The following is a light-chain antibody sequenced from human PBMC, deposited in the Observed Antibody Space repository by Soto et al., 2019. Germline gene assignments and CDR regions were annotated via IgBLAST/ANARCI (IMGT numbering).Light chain of an antibody. V-gene: IGKV3-20*01. CDR3: QQYGNSPIT. Sequence: EIVLTQSPGTLSLSPGERGTLSCRASQRFGSSNLAWYQQKPGQAPRLLIYGASTRATGIPPRFSGSGSGTDFTLTISRLEPEDFAVYYCQQYGNSPITLGQGTRLEIK. CDR2: GAS. J-gene: IGKJ5*01. CDR1: QRFGSSN.